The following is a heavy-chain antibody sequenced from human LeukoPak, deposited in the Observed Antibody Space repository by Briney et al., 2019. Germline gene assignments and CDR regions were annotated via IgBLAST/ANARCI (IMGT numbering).Heavy chain of an antibody. CDR1: GGSISSYY. CDR3: AREVAYYYDSSGYYPRRVSAFDI. CDR2: IYTSGST. D-gene: IGHD3-22*01. Sequence: SETLSLTCTVSGGSISSYYRSWIRQPAGKGLEWIGRIYTSGSTNYNPSLKSRVTMSVDTSKNQFSLKLSSVTAADTAVYYCAREVAYYYDSSGYYPRRVSAFDIWGQGTMVTVSS. J-gene: IGHJ3*02. V-gene: IGHV4-4*07.